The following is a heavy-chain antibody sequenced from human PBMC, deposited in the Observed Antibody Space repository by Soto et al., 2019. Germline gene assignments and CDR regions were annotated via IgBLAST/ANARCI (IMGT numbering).Heavy chain of an antibody. Sequence: QVQLQQWGAGLLKPSETLSLTCAVYGGSFSGYQWTWIRQTPVKVLDWFGEINDSGNINYNPSLKSRVTILVDTAKKQISLKLSSVTAADTAVYYCARGLILWFGELSRRGGYYYYMDVWGKGTTVTVSS. CDR1: GGSFSGYQ. CDR3: ARGLILWFGELSRRGGYYYYMDV. V-gene: IGHV4-34*01. J-gene: IGHJ6*03. D-gene: IGHD3-10*01. CDR2: INDSGNI.